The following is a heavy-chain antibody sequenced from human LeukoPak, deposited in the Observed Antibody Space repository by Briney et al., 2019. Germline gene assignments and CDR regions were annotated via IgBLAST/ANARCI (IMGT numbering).Heavy chain of an antibody. J-gene: IGHJ4*02. Sequence: GGSLRLSCAASGFTFSSYGMSWVRQAPGKGLEWVSAISGSGGSTYYADSVKGRFTISRDNSKNTLYLQMNSLRAEDTAVYYCAKGDYYYDSSASYYFDYWGQGTLVTVSS. CDR3: AKGDYYYDSSASYYFDY. D-gene: IGHD3-22*01. CDR1: GFTFSSYG. CDR2: ISGSGGST. V-gene: IGHV3-23*01.